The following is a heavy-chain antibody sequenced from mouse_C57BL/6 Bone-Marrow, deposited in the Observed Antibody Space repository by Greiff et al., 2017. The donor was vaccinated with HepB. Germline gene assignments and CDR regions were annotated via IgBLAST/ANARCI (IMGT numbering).Heavy chain of an antibody. CDR3: ARDAGGYDGAWFAY. J-gene: IGHJ3*01. CDR2: SRNKANDYTT. Sequence: EVQGVESGGGLVQSGRSLRLSCATSGFTFSDFYMEWVRQAPGKGLEWIAASRNKANDYTTEYSASVKGRFIVSRDTSQSILYLQMHALRAEDTAIYYCARDAGGYDGAWFAYWGQGTLVTVSA. CDR1: GFTFSDFY. D-gene: IGHD2-2*01. V-gene: IGHV7-1*01.